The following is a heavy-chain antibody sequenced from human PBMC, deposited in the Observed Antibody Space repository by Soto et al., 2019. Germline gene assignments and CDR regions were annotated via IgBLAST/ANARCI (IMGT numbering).Heavy chain of an antibody. CDR2: ISSDSSTI. J-gene: IGHJ1*01. V-gene: IGHV3-48*01. CDR3: ARDLHSALGYCGTTTCYPH. Sequence: GGSLRLSCAASGFTFSSYTMNWVRQAPGKGLEWVSHISSDSSTIYYADSVKGRFTISRDNAKNSLYLQMNSLRAEDTAVYYRARDLHSALGYCGTTTCYPHWGQGALVTVSS. CDR1: GFTFSSYT. D-gene: IGHD2-2*01.